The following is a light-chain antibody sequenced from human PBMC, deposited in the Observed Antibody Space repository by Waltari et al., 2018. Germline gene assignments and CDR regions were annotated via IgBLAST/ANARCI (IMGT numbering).Light chain of an antibody. CDR3: YQHSSGYFT. V-gene: IGKV3-11*01. CDR1: QSVSTN. Sequence: LTQSPATLPLSPGERATLPCRASQSVSTNLAWYQEKPGQAPRLLIHSASSRATGIPDRFSGSGSGTEFTLTISSLEPEDVGVYHCYQHSSGYFTFGPGTKLDIK. CDR2: SAS. J-gene: IGKJ3*01.